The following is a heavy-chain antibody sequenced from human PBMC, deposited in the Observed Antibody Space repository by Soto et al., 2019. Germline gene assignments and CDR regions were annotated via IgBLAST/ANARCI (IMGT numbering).Heavy chain of an antibody. CDR2: IYYTGIT. J-gene: IGHJ4*02. CDR3: ARDHHSYYDTSGYYPYFDL. D-gene: IGHD3-22*01. CDR1: GGSVNTAPYH. Sequence: LSLTCTVSGGSVNTAPYHWSWIRQSPRNGLEWIGNIYYTGITNYNPSFESRVAISLDTSNNQFSLRLTSLTSADTAMYFFARDHHSYYDTSGYYPYFDLWCQGTLVTVSS. V-gene: IGHV4-61*01.